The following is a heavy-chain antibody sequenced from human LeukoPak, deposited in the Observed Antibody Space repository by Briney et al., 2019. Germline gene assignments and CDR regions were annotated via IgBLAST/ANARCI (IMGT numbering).Heavy chain of an antibody. CDR3: AKDRYYDILTGYYTD. J-gene: IGHJ4*02. V-gene: IGHV3-74*01. Sequence: GGSLRLSCAASGFTFSSYWMLWVRQAPGEGLVWVSRINSDASSTSYADSVKGRFTISRDNAKNSLYLQMSNLRAEDTAVYFCAKDRYYDILTGYYTDWGQGTLFTVSS. D-gene: IGHD3-9*01. CDR1: GFTFSSYW. CDR2: INSDASST.